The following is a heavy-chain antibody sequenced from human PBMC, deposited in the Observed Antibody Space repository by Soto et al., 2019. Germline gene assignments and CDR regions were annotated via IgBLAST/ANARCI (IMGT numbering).Heavy chain of an antibody. CDR2: IYYSGST. D-gene: IGHD3-9*01. V-gene: IGHV4-39*01. CDR1: GGSISSSSYY. J-gene: IGHJ4*02. CDR3: ARLEGDYDILTGYYMGFDY. Sequence: SETLSLTCTVSGGSISSSSYYWGWIRQPPGKGLEWIGSIYYSGSTYYNPSLKSRVTISVGTSKNQFSLKLSSVTAADTAVYYCARLEGDYDILTGYYMGFDYWGQGTLVTVS.